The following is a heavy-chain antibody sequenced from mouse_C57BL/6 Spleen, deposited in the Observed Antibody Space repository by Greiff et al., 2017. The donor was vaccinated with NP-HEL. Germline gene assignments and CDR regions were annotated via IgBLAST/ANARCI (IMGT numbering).Heavy chain of an antibody. J-gene: IGHJ4*01. Sequence: EVNVVESGGGLVKPGGSLKLSCAASGFTFSSYAMSWVRQTPEKRLEWVATISDGGSYTYYPDNVKGRFTISRDNAKNNLYLQMSHLKSEDTAMYYCARGGRDYAMDYWGQGTSVTVSS. CDR2: ISDGGSYT. V-gene: IGHV5-4*03. CDR3: ARGGRDYAMDY. CDR1: GFTFSSYA.